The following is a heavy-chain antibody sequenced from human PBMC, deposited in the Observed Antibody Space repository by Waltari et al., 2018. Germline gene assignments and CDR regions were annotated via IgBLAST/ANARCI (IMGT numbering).Heavy chain of an antibody. CDR2: INQSGST. V-gene: IGHV4-34*01. CDR1: GGSFSGYY. CDR3: ARAVTPDY. Sequence: QVQLQQWGAGLLKPSETLSLTCAVYGGSFSGYYWSWIRQPPGKGLEWIGEINQSGSTNANPSRKSRVTISVDTSKNQFSLKLSSVTAADTAVYYCARAVTPDYWGQGTLVTVSS. D-gene: IGHD4-17*01. J-gene: IGHJ4*02.